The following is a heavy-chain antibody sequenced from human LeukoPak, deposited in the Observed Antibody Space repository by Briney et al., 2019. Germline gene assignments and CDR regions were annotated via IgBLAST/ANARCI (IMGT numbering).Heavy chain of an antibody. CDR3: ARTGGYNSPFSF. Sequence: SETLSLTCTVSGGSISSYYWNWVRQPPGKGLEWIGYVSYSGSTNYNPSLKSRVTISVDTSKNQSSLKLNSVTAADTAVYYCARTGGYNSPFSFWGQGALVTVSS. CDR1: GGSISSYY. CDR2: VSYSGST. V-gene: IGHV4-59*01. J-gene: IGHJ4*02. D-gene: IGHD5-24*01.